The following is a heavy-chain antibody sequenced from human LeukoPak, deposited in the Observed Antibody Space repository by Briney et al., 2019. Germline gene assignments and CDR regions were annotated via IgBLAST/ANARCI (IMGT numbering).Heavy chain of an antibody. Sequence: PGGSLILSCAASGFTFSSYAMSWVRQAPGKGLEWVSAISDGGGSTYYADSVKGRFTISRDNSKNTLYLQMNSLRTEDTAVYYCAKDSSASFYCGGGTCYSNYWGQGTLVTVSS. V-gene: IGHV3-23*01. CDR1: GFTFSSYA. CDR2: ISDGGGST. CDR3: AKDSSASFYCGGGTCYSNY. D-gene: IGHD2-15*01. J-gene: IGHJ4*02.